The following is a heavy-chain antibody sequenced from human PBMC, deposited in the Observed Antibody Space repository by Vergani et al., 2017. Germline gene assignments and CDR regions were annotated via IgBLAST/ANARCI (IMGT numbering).Heavy chain of an antibody. CDR3: ARYTAMGCN. CDR2: IYYSGST. CDR1: GGSISSYY. Sequence: QVQLQESGPGLVKPSETLSLTCTVSGGSISSYYWSWIRQPPGKGLEWIGYIYYSGSTNYTPSLKSRVTISVDTSKNQFSLKLSSVTAADTAVYYCARYTAMGCNWGQGTLVTVSS. D-gene: IGHD5-18*01. V-gene: IGHV4-59*08. J-gene: IGHJ4*02.